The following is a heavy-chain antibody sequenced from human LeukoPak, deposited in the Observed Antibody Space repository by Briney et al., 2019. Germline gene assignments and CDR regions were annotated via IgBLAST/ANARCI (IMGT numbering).Heavy chain of an antibody. Sequence: PGGFLRLSCAASGFTLDTYWMHWVRQAPGKGLVWVSRIHRDGNNINYADFVQGRFTVSRDNAKNTLYLQMHSLRVEDTAMYYCARGLRDRYGMDVWGQGTTVTVSS. CDR2: IHRDGNNI. CDR3: ARGLRDRYGMDV. J-gene: IGHJ6*02. V-gene: IGHV3-74*01. CDR1: GFTLDTYW.